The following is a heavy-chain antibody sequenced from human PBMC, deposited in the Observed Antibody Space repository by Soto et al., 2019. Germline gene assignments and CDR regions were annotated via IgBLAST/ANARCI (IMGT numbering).Heavy chain of an antibody. CDR3: ATRPLLPGAP. V-gene: IGHV3-53*01. J-gene: IGHJ3*01. CDR1: GFTFSSND. Sequence: EVQLVESGGGLIQPGGSLRLYGAASGFTFSSNDMNWVRQAPGKGLEWGSLIYSGGSTYYADSVRGRFTISRDNSKNTLYLQMSSLRAEDTAVYYCATRPLLPGAPWGQGTMVTVSS. CDR2: IYSGGST. D-gene: IGHD3-22*01.